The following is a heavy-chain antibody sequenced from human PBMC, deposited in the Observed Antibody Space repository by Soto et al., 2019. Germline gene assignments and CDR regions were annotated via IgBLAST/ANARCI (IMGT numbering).Heavy chain of an antibody. CDR3: ATAGLEWLLYYLDY. J-gene: IGHJ4*02. D-gene: IGHD3-3*01. Sequence: GGSLRLSCAASGFTFSSYAMSWVRQAPGKGPEWVSAISGSGGSTYYADSVKGRFTISRDNSKNTLYLQMNSLRAEDTAVYYCATAGLEWLLYYLDYWGQGTLVTVSS. V-gene: IGHV3-23*01. CDR2: ISGSGGST. CDR1: GFTFSSYA.